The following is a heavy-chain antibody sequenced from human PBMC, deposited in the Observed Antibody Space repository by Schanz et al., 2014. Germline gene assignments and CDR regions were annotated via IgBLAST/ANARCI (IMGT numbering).Heavy chain of an antibody. V-gene: IGHV4-61*02. CDR2: ISTSGST. D-gene: IGHD5-12*01. CDR1: GGSISSDSYS. CDR3: AGGRGEVATIFHYYYFYYMDV. Sequence: QVQLQESGPGLVKPSETLSLTCTVSGGSISSDSYSWSWIRQPAGKGLEWIGRISTSGSTNYNPSGKRRLTISLDPSKNHLSLNLSSVTAADTAVYYCAGGRGEVATIFHYYYFYYMDVWGKGTTVSVSS. J-gene: IGHJ6*03.